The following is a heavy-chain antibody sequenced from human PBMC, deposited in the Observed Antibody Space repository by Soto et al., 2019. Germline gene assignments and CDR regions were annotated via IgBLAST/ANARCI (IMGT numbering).Heavy chain of an antibody. Sequence: GGAVEDTCKASGYMFLNCGLSAVRQAPGQGLEWMGWMRTHNGNIKSAENLQGRVTMTTDTSTNTAYMELRSLRPDDTDVYYCVRDFDPSGNYYTDYWGRGTLVTVSS. D-gene: IGHD3-10*01. V-gene: IGHV1-18*04. CDR2: MRTHNGNI. CDR1: GYMFLNCG. CDR3: VRDFDPSGNYYTDY. J-gene: IGHJ4*02.